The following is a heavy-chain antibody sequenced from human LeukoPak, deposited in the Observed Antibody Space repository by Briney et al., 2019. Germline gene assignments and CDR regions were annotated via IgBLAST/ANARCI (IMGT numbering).Heavy chain of an antibody. D-gene: IGHD4-23*01. Sequence: PGGSLRLSCAASGFTFSSYWMHWVRQAPGKGLVWVSRINSDGSSTSYADSVKGRFTISRDNAKNTLYLQMNSLRAEDTAVYYCARDRPDYGGNWDWYFDYWGQGTLVTVSS. J-gene: IGHJ4*02. V-gene: IGHV3-74*01. CDR2: INSDGSST. CDR1: GFTFSSYW. CDR3: ARDRPDYGGNWDWYFDY.